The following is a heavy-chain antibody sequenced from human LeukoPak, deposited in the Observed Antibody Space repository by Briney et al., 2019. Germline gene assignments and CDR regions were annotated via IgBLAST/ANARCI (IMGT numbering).Heavy chain of an antibody. J-gene: IGHJ6*02. D-gene: IGHD4-17*01. Sequence: GGSLRLSCAASGFTLRSYAMNWVRQAPGKGLEWVSSISGTGGSPYYADSVKGRFTISRNNSKNTRYLQMNSLRAEDTAVYYCANWESYGDYARYYYGMDVWGQGTTVTVSS. V-gene: IGHV3-23*01. CDR2: ISGTGGSP. CDR1: GFTLRSYA. CDR3: ANWESYGDYARYYYGMDV.